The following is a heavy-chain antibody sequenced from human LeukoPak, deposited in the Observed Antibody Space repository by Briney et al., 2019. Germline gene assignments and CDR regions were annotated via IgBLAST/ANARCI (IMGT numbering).Heavy chain of an antibody. CDR1: GFTFSSYG. V-gene: IGHV3-30*18. CDR2: ISYDGSNK. CDR3: VKVISPYGYKHGGLDY. Sequence: PGGSLRLSCAASGFTFSSYGMHWVRQAPGKGLEWVAVISYDGSNKYYADSVRGRFTFSRDNSENTLYLQMNSLRAEDTAVYYCVKVISPYGYKHGGLDYWGQGTLVTVSS. D-gene: IGHD5-18*01. J-gene: IGHJ4*02.